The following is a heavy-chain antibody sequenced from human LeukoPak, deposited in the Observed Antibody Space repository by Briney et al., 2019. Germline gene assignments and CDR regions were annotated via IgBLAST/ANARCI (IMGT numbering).Heavy chain of an antibody. CDR2: ISGSGGST. D-gene: IGHD3-10*01. CDR1: GFTFSSYA. Sequence: GGSLRLSCAASGFTFSSYAMSWVRQAPGKGLEWVSAISGSGGSTYYADSVKGRFTISRDNSKNTLYLQMNSLRAEDTAVYYCAKGIWFGELFPIDPWGQGTLVTVPS. V-gene: IGHV3-23*01. J-gene: IGHJ5*02. CDR3: AKGIWFGELFPIDP.